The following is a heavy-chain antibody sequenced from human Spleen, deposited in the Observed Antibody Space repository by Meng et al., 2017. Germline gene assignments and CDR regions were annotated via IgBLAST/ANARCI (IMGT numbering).Heavy chain of an antibody. J-gene: IGHJ2*01. V-gene: IGHV4-34*01. Sequence: SQTLSLTCAVYGGSFSGYYWSWIRQPPGKGLEWIGEINHSGSTNYNPSLKSRVTISVDTSKNQFSLKLSSVTAADTAVYYCARGYYGSGEVFWCFDLWGRGTLVTGSS. CDR3: ARGYYGSGEVFWCFDL. CDR2: INHSGST. CDR1: GGSFSGYY. D-gene: IGHD3-22*01.